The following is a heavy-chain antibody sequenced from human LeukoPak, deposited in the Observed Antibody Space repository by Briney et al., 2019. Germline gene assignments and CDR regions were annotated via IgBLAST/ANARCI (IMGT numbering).Heavy chain of an antibody. V-gene: IGHV4-59*08. CDR2: IYYSGST. CDR3: ARRGYSYGYGGYYYYYMDV. J-gene: IGHJ6*03. D-gene: IGHD5-18*01. CDR1: SGSISSYY. Sequence: SETLSLTCTVSSGSISSYYWSWIRQPPGKGLEWIGYIYYSGSTNYNPSLKSRVTISVDTSKNQFSLKLSSVTAADTAVYYCARRGYSYGYGGYYYYYMDVWGKGTTVTVSS.